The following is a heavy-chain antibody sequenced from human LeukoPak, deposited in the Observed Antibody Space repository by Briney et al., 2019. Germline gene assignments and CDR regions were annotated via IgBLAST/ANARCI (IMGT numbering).Heavy chain of an antibody. CDR2: ISVYTGNT. CDR1: GYSFSNYG. D-gene: IGHD2-2*01. V-gene: IGHV1-18*01. Sequence: GASVKVSCKASGYSFSNYGINWVRQAPGQGLEWVGWISVYTGNTNYAQKFQGRVTMTTDTSTSTGYMELRSLRSDDTAVYYCARGCSSTSCLANFDYWGQGTLVTVSS. CDR3: ARGCSSTSCLANFDY. J-gene: IGHJ4*02.